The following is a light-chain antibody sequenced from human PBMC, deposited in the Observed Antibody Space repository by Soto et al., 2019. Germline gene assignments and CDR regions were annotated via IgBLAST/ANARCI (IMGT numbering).Light chain of an antibody. CDR1: QCISTW. J-gene: IGKJ1*01. Sequence: VYKSASTLSAYVGDRVTITCRASQCISTWLAWYQQKPVKAPKLLIYAASSLQSGVPARFSGSGSGTEFTLTISILQAEDFTVYCCQHYNFLPKTFGQGTKVDIK. CDR3: QHYNFLPKT. CDR2: AAS. V-gene: IGKV1D-16*01.